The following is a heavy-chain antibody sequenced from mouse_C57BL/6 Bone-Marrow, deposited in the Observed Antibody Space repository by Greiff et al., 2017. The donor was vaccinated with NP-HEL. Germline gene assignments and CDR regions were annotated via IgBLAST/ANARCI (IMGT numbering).Heavy chain of an antibody. V-gene: IGHV1-81*01. Sequence: VQLQQSGAELAKPGASVKLSCTASGYTFTSYGISWVKQRPGQGLEWIGVIYPRSGSTYYNETFKGKATLTADKASSTAYMELRSLTSGVSAVYFCARTGRDYWGQGTSVTVSS. D-gene: IGHD4-1*01. CDR1: GYTFTSYG. CDR3: ARTGRDY. CDR2: IYPRSGST. J-gene: IGHJ4*01.